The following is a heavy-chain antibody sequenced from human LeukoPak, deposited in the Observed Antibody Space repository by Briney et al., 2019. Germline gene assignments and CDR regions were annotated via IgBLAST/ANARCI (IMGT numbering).Heavy chain of an antibody. V-gene: IGHV4-59*01. D-gene: IGHD3-9*01. CDR2: IYYSGST. Sequence: TSETLSLTCTVSGGSISSYYWSWIRQPPGKGLEWIGYIYYSGSTNYNPSLKSRVTISVDTSKNQSSLKLSSVTAADTAVYYCASYRYYDILTGWFDPWGQGTLVTVSS. CDR1: GGSISSYY. J-gene: IGHJ5*02. CDR3: ASYRYYDILTGWFDP.